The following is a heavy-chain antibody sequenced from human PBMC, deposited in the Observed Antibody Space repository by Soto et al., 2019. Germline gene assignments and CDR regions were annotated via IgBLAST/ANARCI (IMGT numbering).Heavy chain of an antibody. CDR2: IYYSGST. V-gene: IGHV4-31*03. CDR1: GGSISSGGYY. Sequence: QVQLQESGPGLVKPSQTLSLTCTVSGGSISSGGYYWSWIRQHPGEGLEWIGYIYYSGSTHYNPSLKSRVTISVDTSKTQFSLKLSSVTAADTAVYYCARDQQLAYFDNWGQGTMVTVSS. J-gene: IGHJ4*02. CDR3: ARDQQLAYFDN. D-gene: IGHD6-13*01.